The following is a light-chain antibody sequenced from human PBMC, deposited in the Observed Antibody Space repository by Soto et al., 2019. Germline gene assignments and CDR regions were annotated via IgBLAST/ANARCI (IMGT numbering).Light chain of an antibody. CDR3: LHRMNWPLT. Sequence: RATLSCRASETVSSYLLWYQQKPGQDPRLLIYDASERATGIPARFSGSGSETDFTLTISSLEPEDFGVYYCLHRMNWPLTFGQGTRLEIK. V-gene: IGKV3-11*01. CDR1: ETVSSY. CDR2: DAS. J-gene: IGKJ5*01.